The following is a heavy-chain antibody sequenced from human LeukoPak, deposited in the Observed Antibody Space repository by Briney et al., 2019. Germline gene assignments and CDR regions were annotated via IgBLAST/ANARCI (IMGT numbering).Heavy chain of an antibody. CDR3: ARLYSSGWYKVDY. CDR2: ISTSGSTI. J-gene: IGHJ4*02. Sequence: KTGGSLRLSCAGSGFPFSVAWMSWVRQAPGKGLQWVSYISTSGSTIYYADSVKGRFTISRDNAKNSLYLQMNSLRAEDTAVYYCARLYSSGWYKVDYWGQGTLVTVSS. D-gene: IGHD6-19*01. V-gene: IGHV3-11*04. CDR1: GFPFSVAW.